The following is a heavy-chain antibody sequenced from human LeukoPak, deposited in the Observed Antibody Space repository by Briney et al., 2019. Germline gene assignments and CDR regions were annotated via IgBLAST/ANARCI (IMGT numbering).Heavy chain of an antibody. J-gene: IGHJ4*02. D-gene: IGHD6-13*01. V-gene: IGHV4-39*01. CDR2: IYYTGST. Sequence: SETLSLTCNVSSGTISSSSYFWGWIRQPPGNGLEWIGNIYYTGSTHYNPSLKSRVTISVDTSKNQFSLKLSSVTAADTAVYYCARRTGYSSSWYYFDYWGQGTLVTVSS. CDR3: ARRTGYSSSWYYFDY. CDR1: SGTISSSSYF.